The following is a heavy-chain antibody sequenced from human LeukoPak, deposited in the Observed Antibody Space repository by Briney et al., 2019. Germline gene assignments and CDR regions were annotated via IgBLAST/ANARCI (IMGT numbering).Heavy chain of an antibody. J-gene: IGHJ6*03. CDR1: GGSISSGSYY. V-gene: IGHV4-61*02. Sequence: SETLSLTCTVSGGSISSGSYYWSWIRQPAGKGLEWIGRIYTSGSTNYNPSLKSRVTISVDTSKNQLSLKLSSVPAADTAVYYCARDVIVVVPAAIQPYYYYYYMDVWGKGTTVTVSS. CDR3: ARDVIVVVPAAIQPYYYYYYMDV. D-gene: IGHD2-2*01. CDR2: IYTSGST.